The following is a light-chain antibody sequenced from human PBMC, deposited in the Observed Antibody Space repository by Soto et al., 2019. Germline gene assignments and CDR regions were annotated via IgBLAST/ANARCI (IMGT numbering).Light chain of an antibody. CDR3: SSYTTSASRI. V-gene: IGLV2-14*01. CDR1: SSDVGGFNY. CDR2: EVS. Sequence: QSVLTQPASVSGSPGQTLTISCTGTSSDVGGFNYVSWYQQYPGEAPKLIIFEVSNRPSGISNRFSGSKSGNRASLTISGLQPEDEADYYCSSYTTSASRIFGGGTKLTVL. J-gene: IGLJ2*01.